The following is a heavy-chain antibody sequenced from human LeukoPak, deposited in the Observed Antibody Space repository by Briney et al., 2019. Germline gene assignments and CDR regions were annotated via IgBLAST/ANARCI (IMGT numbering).Heavy chain of an antibody. J-gene: IGHJ6*02. Sequence: PSETLSLTCAVSGGSISSGGYSWSWIRQPPGKGLEWIGYIYHSGSTYYNPSLKSRVTISVDTSKNQFSLKLSSVTAADTAVYYCARGGVRDFWSGYYSDYYGMDVWGQGTTVTVSS. D-gene: IGHD3-3*01. V-gene: IGHV4-30-2*01. CDR2: IYHSGST. CDR1: GGSISSGGYS. CDR3: ARGGVRDFWSGYYSDYYGMDV.